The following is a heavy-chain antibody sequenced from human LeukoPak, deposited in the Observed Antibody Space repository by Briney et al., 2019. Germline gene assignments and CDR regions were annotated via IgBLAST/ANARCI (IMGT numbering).Heavy chain of an antibody. V-gene: IGHV1-46*04. D-gene: IGHD3-22*01. CDR1: RYNFTTFY. Sequence: ASVKVSCKASRYNFTTFYLHWVRPAPGQGLEWMGIINPKNGATSYAQKLQGRVTIIRDMSTSTVFMELSSLRSEDTAVYYCATQGYAQGITTPFDYWGQGTLLTVSS. J-gene: IGHJ4*02. CDR2: INPKNGAT. CDR3: ATQGYAQGITTPFDY.